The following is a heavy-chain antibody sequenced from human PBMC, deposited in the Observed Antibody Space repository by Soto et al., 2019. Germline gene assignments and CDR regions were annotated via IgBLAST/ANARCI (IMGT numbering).Heavy chain of an antibody. Sequence: EAQLVESGGGLVQPGGSLRVSCAVSGFTFSDYWMSWVRQAPGKGLEWVAKIKQDGSEKDYVDSVKGRFTISRDNANNSLYLHMYSLRGEDTAIYYCARGGRDAYDWFDPWGQGTLVTVSS. J-gene: IGHJ5*02. CDR1: GFTFSDYW. CDR3: ARGGRDAYDWFDP. V-gene: IGHV3-7*01. CDR2: IKQDGSEK. D-gene: IGHD3-16*01.